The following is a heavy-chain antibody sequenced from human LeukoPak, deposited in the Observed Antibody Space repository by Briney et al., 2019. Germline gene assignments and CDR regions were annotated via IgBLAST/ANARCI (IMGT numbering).Heavy chain of an antibody. Sequence: SETLSITCAVYGGSFSGYYWSWIRQPPGKGLEWIGEINHSGSTNYNPSLKSRVTISVDTSKNQFSLKLSSVTAADTAVYYCAKVVDSNDAFDIWGQGTMVTVSS. CDR2: INHSGST. CDR3: AKVVDSNDAFDI. D-gene: IGHD2-15*01. J-gene: IGHJ3*02. V-gene: IGHV4-34*01. CDR1: GGSFSGYY.